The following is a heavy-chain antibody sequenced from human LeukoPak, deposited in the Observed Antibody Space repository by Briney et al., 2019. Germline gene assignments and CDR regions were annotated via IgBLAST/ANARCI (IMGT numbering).Heavy chain of an antibody. J-gene: IGHJ3*02. Sequence: GRSLRLSCAASGFTFSSYGMNWVRQAPGKGLEWVSDISYDSSNKYYADSVKGRFTISRDNSKNSLYLQMNSLRAEDTAVYYCAKVGVVRDAFDIWGQGTMVTVSS. CDR1: GFTFSSYG. CDR3: AKVGVVRDAFDI. CDR2: ISYDSSNK. V-gene: IGHV3-30*18. D-gene: IGHD2-2*01.